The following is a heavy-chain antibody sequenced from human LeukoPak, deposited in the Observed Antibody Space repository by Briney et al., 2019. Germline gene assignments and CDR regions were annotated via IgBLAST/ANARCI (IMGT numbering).Heavy chain of an antibody. CDR2: ISAYNGNT. J-gene: IGHJ3*02. Sequence: ASVKVSCKASGYTFTNYGISWVRQAPGQGLEWMGWISAYNGNTHYAQNLQGRVTMTTDTSTSTVYMELRTLISDDTAVYYCARVKDRFSGSYYVGSGFDIWGQGTTVTVSS. V-gene: IGHV1-18*01. CDR3: ARVKDRFSGSYYVGSGFDI. D-gene: IGHD1-26*01. CDR1: GYTFTNYG.